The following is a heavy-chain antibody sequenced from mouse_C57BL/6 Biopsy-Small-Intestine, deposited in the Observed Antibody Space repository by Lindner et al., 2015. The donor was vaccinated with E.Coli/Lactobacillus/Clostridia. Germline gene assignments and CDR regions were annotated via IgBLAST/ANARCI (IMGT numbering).Heavy chain of an antibody. CDR2: IDPASGNT. D-gene: IGHD2-5*01. CDR1: GFNIKDDY. CDR3: ALYYNNYVFTY. J-gene: IGHJ3*01. V-gene: IGHV14-3*01. Sequence: VQLQESGAELVRPGASVKLSCTASGFNIKDDYMHWVKQRPEQGLEWIGRIDPASGNTKYAPKFQDKATITADTSSNTAYLQLSSLTSEDSAVYYCALYYNNYVFTYWGQGTLVTVSA.